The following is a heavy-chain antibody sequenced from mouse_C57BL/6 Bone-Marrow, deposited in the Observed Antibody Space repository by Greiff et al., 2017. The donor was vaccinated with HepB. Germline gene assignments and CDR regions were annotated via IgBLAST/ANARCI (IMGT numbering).Heavy chain of an antibody. CDR3: ARGGGIYYDYDVGY. Sequence: EVHLVESGGGLVKPGGSLKLSCAASGFTFSSYAMSWVRQTPEKRLEWVATISDGGSYTYYPDNVKGRFTISRDNAKNNLYLQMSHLKSEDTAMYYCARGGGIYYDYDVGYWGQGTTLTVSS. D-gene: IGHD2-4*01. CDR2: ISDGGSYT. J-gene: IGHJ2*01. CDR1: GFTFSSYA. V-gene: IGHV5-4*01.